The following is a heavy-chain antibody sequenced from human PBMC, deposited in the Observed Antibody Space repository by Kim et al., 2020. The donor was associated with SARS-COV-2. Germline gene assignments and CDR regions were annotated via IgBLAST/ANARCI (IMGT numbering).Heavy chain of an antibody. CDR3: ARGILSYLDY. J-gene: IGHJ4*02. Sequence: GGSLRLSCAASGFTFSSYEMNWVRQAPGKGLEWVSYISSSGSTIYYADSVKGRFTISRDNAKNSLYLQMNSLRAEDTAVYYCARGILSYLDYWGQGTLVTVSS. CDR1: GFTFSSYE. V-gene: IGHV3-48*03. CDR2: ISSSGSTI.